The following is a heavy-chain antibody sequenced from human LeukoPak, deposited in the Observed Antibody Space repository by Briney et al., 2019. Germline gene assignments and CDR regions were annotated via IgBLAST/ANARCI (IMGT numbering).Heavy chain of an antibody. J-gene: IGHJ6*03. D-gene: IGHD6-6*01. V-gene: IGHV7-4-1*02. Sequence: ASVKVSCKASGYTFSSYAMNWVRQAPGQGLEFMGWINTYNGNPTYAQAFTGRFVFSVDTSVSTAYLQISSLKAEDTAVYYCAKTREAISARPSYYYYYYMDVWGKGTTVTVSS. CDR2: INTYNGNP. CDR3: AKTREAISARPSYYYYYYMDV. CDR1: GYTFSSYA.